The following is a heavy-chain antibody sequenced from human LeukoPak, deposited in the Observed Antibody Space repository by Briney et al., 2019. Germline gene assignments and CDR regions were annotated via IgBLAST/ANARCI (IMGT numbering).Heavy chain of an antibody. Sequence: GGSLRLSCAASGFTFSSYWMHWVRQAPGKGLVWVSRINSDGSSTSYADSVKGRFTISRDNAKNTLYLQMNSLRAEDTAVYYCATPPSIAAAGIDYWGQGTLVTVSS. CDR1: GFTFSSYW. V-gene: IGHV3-74*01. D-gene: IGHD6-13*01. CDR2: INSDGSST. J-gene: IGHJ4*02. CDR3: ATPPSIAAAGIDY.